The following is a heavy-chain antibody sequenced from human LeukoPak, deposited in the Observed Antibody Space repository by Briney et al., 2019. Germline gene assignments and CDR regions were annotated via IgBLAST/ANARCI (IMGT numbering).Heavy chain of an antibody. D-gene: IGHD3-10*01. CDR1: XGTFSSYA. V-gene: IGHV1-69*01. CDR3: AREGAIGGVYDY. J-gene: IGHJ4*02. Sequence: XKASXGTFSSYAISWVRQAPGQGLEWMGGIIPIFGTANYAQKFQGRVTITADESTSTAYMELSSLRSEDTVVYYCAREGAIGGVYDYWGQGTLVTVSS. CDR2: IIPIFGTA.